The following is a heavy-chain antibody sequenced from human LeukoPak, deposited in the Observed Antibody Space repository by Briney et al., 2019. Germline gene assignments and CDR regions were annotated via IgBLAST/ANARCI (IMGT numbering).Heavy chain of an antibody. V-gene: IGHV3-23*01. CDR2: ISGSGGST. D-gene: IGHD3-10*01. Sequence: GGSLRLSCAASGFIFSSYAMSWVRQAPGKGLEWVSAISGSGGSTYYADSVKGRFTISRDNSKNTLYLQMNSLRAEDTAVYYCAKDQFQGSGSYYFDYWGQGTLVTVSS. J-gene: IGHJ4*02. CDR1: GFIFSSYA. CDR3: AKDQFQGSGSYYFDY.